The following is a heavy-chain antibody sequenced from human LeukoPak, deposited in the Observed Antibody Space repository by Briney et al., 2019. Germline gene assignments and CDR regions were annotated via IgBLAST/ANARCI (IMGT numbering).Heavy chain of an antibody. Sequence: ASVKVSCKASGYTFTSYDINWVRQATGQGLEWMGWMNPNSGNTGYAQKFQGRVTMTRNTSISTAYMELSSLRSEDTAVYYCARVTQGYLVGGSYSGIDVWGQGTTVTVSS. J-gene: IGHJ6*02. CDR1: GYTFTSYD. V-gene: IGHV1-8*01. D-gene: IGHD1-26*01. CDR2: MNPNSGNT. CDR3: ARVTQGYLVGGSYSGIDV.